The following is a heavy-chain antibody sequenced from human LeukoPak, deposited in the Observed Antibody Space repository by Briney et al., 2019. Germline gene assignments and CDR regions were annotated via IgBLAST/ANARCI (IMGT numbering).Heavy chain of an antibody. CDR2: ISSDGGNR. Sequence: GRSLRLSCAASGFTFSSYAMHWVRRAPGKALEWVAAISSDGGNRYYSDSVKGRFTISRDNSKNTLYLQMNSLRPEDTAVFHCARGRAVTGSTVIDYWGQGTLVTVSS. J-gene: IGHJ4*02. V-gene: IGHV3-30-3*01. CDR1: GFTFSSYA. D-gene: IGHD6-19*01. CDR3: ARGRAVTGSTVIDY.